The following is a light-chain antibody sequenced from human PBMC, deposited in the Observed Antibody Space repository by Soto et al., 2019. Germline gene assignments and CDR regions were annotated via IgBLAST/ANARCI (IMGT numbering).Light chain of an antibody. J-gene: IGLJ3*02. CDR2: EST. V-gene: IGLV2-23*01. CDR3: CSCVSGSPFDVL. Sequence: QAVVTQPASVSGSPGQSITISCTGTGSALVNYNLVSWYQQPPGQAPRLVIYESTKRPSGLSDRFSGSKSGNTASLTISGLQAEDEADYYCCSCVSGSPFDVLFGGGTQLTVL. CDR1: GSALVNYNL.